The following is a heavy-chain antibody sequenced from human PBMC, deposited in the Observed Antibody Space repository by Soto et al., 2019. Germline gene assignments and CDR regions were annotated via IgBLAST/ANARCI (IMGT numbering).Heavy chain of an antibody. Sequence: QVQLQESGPGLVKPSETLSLICTVSGGSINSYYWSWIRQPPGKGLEWIGYIYYSGSTNYNTSLKSRVIISVDTAKNQFSLKLTSVTAADTAVYYCARRVGSCRGGTCYSIWFDLWGQGTLVNVSS. CDR3: ARRVGSCRGGTCYSIWFDL. CDR2: IYYSGST. V-gene: IGHV4-59*08. J-gene: IGHJ5*02. CDR1: GGSINSYY. D-gene: IGHD2-15*01.